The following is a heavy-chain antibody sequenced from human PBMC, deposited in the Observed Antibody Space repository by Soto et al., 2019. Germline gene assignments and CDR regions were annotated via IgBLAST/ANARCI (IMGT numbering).Heavy chain of an antibody. CDR1: GYTFTSYA. Sequence: ATVKASCKASGYTFTSYAIHWVRQAPGQRLEWMGWINAGNGNTKYSQKFQGRVTITRDTSASTAYMELSSLRSEDTAVYYCARGTPSKRSTIFGVVPATDYYYYGMDVWGQGTTVTVSS. CDR2: INAGNGNT. J-gene: IGHJ6*02. V-gene: IGHV1-3*01. D-gene: IGHD3-3*01. CDR3: ARGTPSKRSTIFGVVPATDYYYYGMDV.